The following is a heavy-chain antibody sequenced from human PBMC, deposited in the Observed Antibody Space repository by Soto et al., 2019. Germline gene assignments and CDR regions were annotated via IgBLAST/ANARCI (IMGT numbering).Heavy chain of an antibody. J-gene: IGHJ4*02. Sequence: EVQLLESGGGLVQPGGSLRLSCAASGFTFSSYAMRWVRQAAGKGLEWVSAISGSGGSTYYADSVKGRFTISRDNSKNTLYLQMTILRAEDTPVYYCSRRGSVSYYDYWGQGTLVTVSS. CDR2: ISGSGGST. CDR3: SRRGSVSYYDY. CDR1: GFTFSSYA. D-gene: IGHD6-19*01. V-gene: IGHV3-23*01.